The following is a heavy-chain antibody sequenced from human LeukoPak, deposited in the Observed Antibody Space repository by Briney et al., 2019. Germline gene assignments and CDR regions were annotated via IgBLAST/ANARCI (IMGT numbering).Heavy chain of an antibody. Sequence: PGGSLRLSCAASGFTFSSYAMSWVRQAPGKGLEWVSAISSSGGSRYYADSVKGRFTISRDNSKNMLYLQMSNLRAEDTAVYYCVEDKGVTVTGTLDYWGQGTLVTVSS. V-gene: IGHV3-23*01. CDR3: VEDKGVTVTGTLDY. CDR1: GFTFSSYA. CDR2: ISSSGGSR. D-gene: IGHD6-19*01. J-gene: IGHJ4*02.